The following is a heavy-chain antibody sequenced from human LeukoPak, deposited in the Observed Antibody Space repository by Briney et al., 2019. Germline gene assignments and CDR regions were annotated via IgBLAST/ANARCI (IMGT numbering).Heavy chain of an antibody. CDR2: IIPIFGAA. J-gene: IGHJ6*03. CDR1: GGTFSSYA. Sequence: GASVKVSCKASGGTFSSYAISWVRQAPGQGLEWMGGIIPIFGAANYAQKFQGRVTITTDESTSTAYMELSSLRSEDTAVYYCARGIPAAISGVRKDDYYYYYYMDVWGKGTTVTVSS. V-gene: IGHV1-69*05. D-gene: IGHD2-2*01. CDR3: ARGIPAAISGVRKDDYYYYYYMDV.